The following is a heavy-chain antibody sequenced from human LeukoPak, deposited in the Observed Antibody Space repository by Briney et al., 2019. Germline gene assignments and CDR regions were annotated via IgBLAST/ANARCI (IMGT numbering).Heavy chain of an antibody. J-gene: IGHJ3*02. CDR1: GGSISSYY. CDR2: IYTSGST. CDR3: ASRYNWNYGAFDI. D-gene: IGHD1-7*01. Sequence: SETLSLTCTVYGGSISSYYWSWIRQPAGKGLEWIGRIYTSGSTNYNPSLKSRITMSVDTSKNQFSLKLSSVTAADTAVYYCASRYNWNYGAFDIWGQGTMVTVSS. V-gene: IGHV4-4*07.